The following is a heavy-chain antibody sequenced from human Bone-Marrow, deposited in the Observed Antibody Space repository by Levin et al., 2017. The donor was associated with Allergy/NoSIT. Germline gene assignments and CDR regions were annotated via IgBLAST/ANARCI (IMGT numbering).Heavy chain of an antibody. J-gene: IGHJ4*01. Sequence: SETLSLTCTVSGGSISSTNFYWGWIRQPPGKGLEWIGSIDYSGSTYYNPSLKSRVTISVDTSKNQFSLKLSSVTAAATAVYYCARHVHYGEFACYFDYWGHGTLVTVSS. CDR2: IDYSGST. D-gene: IGHD4-17*01. CDR3: ARHVHYGEFACYFDY. V-gene: IGHV4-39*01. CDR1: GGSISSTNFY.